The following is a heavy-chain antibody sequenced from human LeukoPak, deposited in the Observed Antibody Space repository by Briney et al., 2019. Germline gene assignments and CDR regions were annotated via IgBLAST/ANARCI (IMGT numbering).Heavy chain of an antibody. CDR3: ARESSTSPTKQDYFDY. CDR2: IYYSGST. V-gene: IGHV4-30-4*01. Sequence: SQTLSLTCTVSGGSISSGDYYWSWIRQPPGKGLEWIGYIYYSGSTYYNPSLKSRVTISVDTSKNQFSLKLSSVTAADTAVYYCARESSTSPTKQDYFDYWGQGTLVTVSS. J-gene: IGHJ4*02. D-gene: IGHD2-2*01. CDR1: GGSISSGDYY.